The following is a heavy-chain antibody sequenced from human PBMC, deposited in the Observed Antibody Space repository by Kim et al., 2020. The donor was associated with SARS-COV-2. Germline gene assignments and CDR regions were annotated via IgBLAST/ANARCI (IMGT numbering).Heavy chain of an antibody. CDR2: ISSNGGST. J-gene: IGHJ4*02. CDR1: GFTFSSYA. D-gene: IGHD3-10*01. CDR3: ARGELWSEEPRPYYFDY. V-gene: IGHV3-64*01. Sequence: GGSLRLSCAASGFTFSSYAMHWVRQAPGKGLEYVSAISSNGGSTYYANSVKGRFTISRDNSKNTLYLQMGSLRAEDMAVYYCARGELWSEEPRPYYFDYWGQGTLVTVSS.